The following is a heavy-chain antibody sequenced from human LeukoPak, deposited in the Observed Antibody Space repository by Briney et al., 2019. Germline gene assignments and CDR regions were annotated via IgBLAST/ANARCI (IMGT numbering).Heavy chain of an antibody. V-gene: IGHV1-46*01. D-gene: IGHD3-10*01. J-gene: IGHJ6*02. CDR3: ASGYGLWFGDFSEGLEYYGMDV. CDR1: EYTFTSYY. CDR2: INPSGGST. Sequence: ASVKVSCKASEYTFTSYYMHWVRQAPGQGLEWMGIINPSGGSTSYAQKFQGRVTMTRDTSTSTVYMELSSLRAEDTAVYYCASGYGLWFGDFSEGLEYYGMDVWGQGTTVTVSS.